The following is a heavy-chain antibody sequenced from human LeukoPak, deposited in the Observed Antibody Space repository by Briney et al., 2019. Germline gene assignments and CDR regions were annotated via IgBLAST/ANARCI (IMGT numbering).Heavy chain of an antibody. CDR2: ISSSSSTI. CDR3: ARAVEEYSSSSGAFDI. Sequence: PGGSLRLSCAASGFTFSSYSMNWVRQAPGKGLEWVSSISSSSSTIYYADSVKGRFTISRDNAKNSLYLQMNSLRAEDTAVYYCARAVEEYSSSSGAFDIWGQGTMVTVSS. D-gene: IGHD6-6*01. V-gene: IGHV3-48*01. J-gene: IGHJ3*02. CDR1: GFTFSSYS.